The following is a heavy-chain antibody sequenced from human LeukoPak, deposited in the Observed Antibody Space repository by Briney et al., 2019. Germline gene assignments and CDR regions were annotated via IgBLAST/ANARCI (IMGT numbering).Heavy chain of an antibody. V-gene: IGHV4-34*01. CDR3: SRENGAFSPFGY. Sequence: SETLSLTCAVYGGSFSGYYWSWIRQPPGKGLEWIGEINHSGSTNYNPSLESRVTVSLDKSKNQLSLNLTSVTAADTAVYFCSRENGAFSPFGYWGQGTLVTVLS. CDR1: GGSFSGYY. CDR2: INHSGST. D-gene: IGHD2-8*01. J-gene: IGHJ4*02.